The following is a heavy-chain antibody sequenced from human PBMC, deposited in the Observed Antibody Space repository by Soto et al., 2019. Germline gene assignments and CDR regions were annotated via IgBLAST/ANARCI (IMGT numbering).Heavy chain of an antibody. CDR3: AKERQAGVAGP. D-gene: IGHD6-19*01. CDR2: ISGSGANT. CDR1: GFTFHSYA. Sequence: EVQLLESGGGLVQPGGSLILSCVASGFTFHSYAMSWLRQAPGKGLEWLSAISGSGANTYYAGSVKGRSTISRDNSKNTLHLQMNSLRADDTAIYYCAKERQAGVAGPWGQGTLVTVSS. J-gene: IGHJ4*02. V-gene: IGHV3-23*01.